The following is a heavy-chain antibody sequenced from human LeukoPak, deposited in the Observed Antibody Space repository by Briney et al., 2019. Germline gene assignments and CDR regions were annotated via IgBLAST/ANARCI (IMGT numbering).Heavy chain of an antibody. CDR1: GESVSSNSAA. Sequence: SQTLSLTCAISGESVSSNSAAWNCIRQSPSRGLEWLGRTYYRSKWYNDYAVSVKSRITINPDTSKNQFSLQLNSVTPEDTAVYYCARGTPYYYDSSGIDYWGQGTLVTVSS. CDR2: TYYRSKWYN. D-gene: IGHD3-22*01. CDR3: ARGTPYYYDSSGIDY. V-gene: IGHV6-1*01. J-gene: IGHJ4*02.